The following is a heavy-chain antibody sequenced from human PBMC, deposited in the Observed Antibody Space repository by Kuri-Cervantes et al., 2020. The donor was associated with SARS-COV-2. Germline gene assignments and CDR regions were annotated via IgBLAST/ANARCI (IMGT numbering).Heavy chain of an antibody. J-gene: IGHJ4*02. CDR1: SGSISTFY. Sequence: SETLSLTCSVSSGSISTFYWSWIRQFPGRRLEWIGYVYYTGVAKYNPSLKSRVTMSVDTSKNQFSLRLSSVTPADTAIYSCARGRPLVDYWGQETLVTVSS. CDR3: ARGRPLVDY. CDR2: VYYTGVA. V-gene: IGHV4-59*01.